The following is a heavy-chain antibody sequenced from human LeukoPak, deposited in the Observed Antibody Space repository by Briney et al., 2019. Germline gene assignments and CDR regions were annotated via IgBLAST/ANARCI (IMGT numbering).Heavy chain of an antibody. CDR2: IYYSGSSGST. CDR1: EFPFSSHW. CDR3: ARWNNGGDY. Sequence: PGGSLRLSCAASEFPFSSHWMYWVRQAPGKGLEWIGHIYYSGSSGSTFYNASLKSRVTISVDTSKNQFSLNMTSMTAADTAVYYCARWNNGGDYWGQGTLVTVSS. V-gene: IGHV4-59*11. D-gene: IGHD1/OR15-1a*01. J-gene: IGHJ4*02.